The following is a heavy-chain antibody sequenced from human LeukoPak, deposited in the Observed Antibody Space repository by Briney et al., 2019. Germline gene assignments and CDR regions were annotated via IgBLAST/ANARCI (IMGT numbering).Heavy chain of an antibody. V-gene: IGHV3-48*02. CDR1: GFTFSSYG. J-gene: IGHJ5*02. CDR2: ISTST. D-gene: IGHD5-18*01. CDR3: ARDRAAMGRNWFDP. Sequence: PGGSLTLSCVASGFTFSSYGMNWVRQAPGEGLEWVSYISTSTMYAAPVKGRFTISRDNAKNSLYLQMDSLRDEDTAVYYCARDRAAMGRNWFDPWGQGTLVTVSS.